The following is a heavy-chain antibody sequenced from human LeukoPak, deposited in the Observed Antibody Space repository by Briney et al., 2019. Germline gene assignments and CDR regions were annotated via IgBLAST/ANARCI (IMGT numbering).Heavy chain of an antibody. D-gene: IGHD3-10*01. V-gene: IGHV4-59*08. J-gene: IGHJ2*01. CDR1: GGSISSYY. CDR3: ARQGLDSGSSYWYFDL. Sequence: KTSETLSLTCTVSGGSISSYYWSWIRQPPGKGLEWIGYIYYSGNTNYNPSLKSRVTISADTSKNQFSLKLSSVTAADTAVYYCARQGLDSGSSYWYFDLWGRGTLVTVSS. CDR2: IYYSGNT.